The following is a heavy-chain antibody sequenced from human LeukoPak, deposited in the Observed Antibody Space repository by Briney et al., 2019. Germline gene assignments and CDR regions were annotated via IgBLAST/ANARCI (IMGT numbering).Heavy chain of an antibody. V-gene: IGHV4-59*02. CDR1: GGSVSSYY. D-gene: IGHD1-26*01. CDR2: IYYSGST. CDR3: ARDRGGSYSFDP. J-gene: IGHJ5*02. Sequence: SETLSLTCTVSGGSVSSYYWSWIRQPPGKGLEWIGYIYYSGSTNYNPSLKSRVTISVDTSKNQFSLKLSSVTAADTAVYYCARDRGGSYSFDPWGQGTLVTVSS.